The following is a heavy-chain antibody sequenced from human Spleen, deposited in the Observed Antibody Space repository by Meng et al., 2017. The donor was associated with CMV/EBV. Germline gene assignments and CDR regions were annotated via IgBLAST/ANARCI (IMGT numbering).Heavy chain of an antibody. V-gene: IGHV3-11*04. CDR3: ARDGLDHKSIVVIMDV. Sequence: GESLKISCAASGFSFSDYYISWIRQAPGKGLEWISSITSSGNFSYYADSVKGRFAISRDNARNSLFLLMNSLRVEDTAVYYCARDGLDHKSIVVIMDVWGQGTTVTVSS. CDR1: GFSFSDYY. D-gene: IGHD2-15*01. J-gene: IGHJ6*02. CDR2: ITSSGNFS.